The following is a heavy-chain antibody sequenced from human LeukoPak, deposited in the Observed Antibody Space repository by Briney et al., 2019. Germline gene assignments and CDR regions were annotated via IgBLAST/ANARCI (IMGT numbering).Heavy chain of an antibody. Sequence: ASVKVSCKASGYTFTSYGISWVRQAPGQGLEWMGWISAYNGNTNYAQKLQGRVTMTTDTSTSTACMELRSLRSDDTAVYYCARDGGSSWAAFDIWGQGTMVTVSS. CDR3: ARDGGSSWAAFDI. V-gene: IGHV1-18*01. CDR2: ISAYNGNT. CDR1: GYTFTSYG. J-gene: IGHJ3*02. D-gene: IGHD6-13*01.